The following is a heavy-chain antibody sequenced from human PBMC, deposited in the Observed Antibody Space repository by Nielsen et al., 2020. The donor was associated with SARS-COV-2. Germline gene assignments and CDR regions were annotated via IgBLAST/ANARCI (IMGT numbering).Heavy chain of an antibody. CDR3: AKYSGYDSD. Sequence: GKSLKISCAASGFTFSSYAMSWVRQAPGKGLEWVSAISGSGGSTYYADSVKGRFTISRDNSKNTLYLQMNSLRAEDTAVYYCAKYSGYDSDWGQGTLVTVSS. V-gene: IGHV3-23*01. CDR1: GFTFSSYA. J-gene: IGHJ4*02. CDR2: ISGSGGST. D-gene: IGHD5-12*01.